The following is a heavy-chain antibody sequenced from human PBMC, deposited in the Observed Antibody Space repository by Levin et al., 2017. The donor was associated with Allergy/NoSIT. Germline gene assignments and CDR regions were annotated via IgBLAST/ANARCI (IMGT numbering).Heavy chain of an antibody. CDR3: ARNGLSNSDYVTDY. Sequence: GESLKISCSASGFTFSSYAMSWVRQAPGKGLEWVSAINAGGSTTSYADSVRGRFTISRDNSKNTLYLQMNSLRAEDTALYYCARNGLSNSDYVTDYWGEGTLVTVSA. D-gene: IGHD4-11*01. CDR1: GFTFSSYA. J-gene: IGHJ4*02. CDR2: INAGGSTT. V-gene: IGHV3-23*01.